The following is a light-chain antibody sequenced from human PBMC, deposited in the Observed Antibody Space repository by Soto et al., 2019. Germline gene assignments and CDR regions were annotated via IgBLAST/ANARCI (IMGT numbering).Light chain of an antibody. CDR1: RSNIGAGYD. J-gene: IGLJ1*01. V-gene: IGLV1-40*01. CDR2: GNS. CDR3: QSYDSSLSGYV. Sequence: QSVLTQPPSVSGAPGQRVTISCTGSRSNIGAGYDVHWYQQLPGTAPKLLIYGNSNRPSGVPDRFSGSKSGTSASLASTGLQAEDEADYYCQSYDSSLSGYVFGTGTKLTVL.